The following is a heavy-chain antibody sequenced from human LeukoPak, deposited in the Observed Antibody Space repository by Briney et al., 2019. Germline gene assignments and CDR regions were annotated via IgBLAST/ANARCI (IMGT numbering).Heavy chain of an antibody. CDR1: GYTFTNYD. D-gene: IGHD3-22*01. J-gene: IGHJ4*02. CDR2: MNPNSGNT. Sequence: ASVKVSCKTSGYTFTNYDINWVRQATGQGLEWMGWMNPNSGNTGYAQKFQGRVTMTRNISTSTAYMELSSLRSEDTAVYYCARDRPTYYYDSSGYYYAGFDYWGQGTLVTVSS. CDR3: ARDRPTYYYDSSGYYYAGFDY. V-gene: IGHV1-8*01.